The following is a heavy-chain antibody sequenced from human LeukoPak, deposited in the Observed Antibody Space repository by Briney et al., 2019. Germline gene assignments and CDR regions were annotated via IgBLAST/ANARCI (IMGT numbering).Heavy chain of an antibody. CDR2: INHSGST. CDR1: GGSFSGYY. V-gene: IGHV4-34*01. Sequence: KSSETLSLTCAVYGGSFSGYYWSWIRQPPGKELEWIGEINHSGSTNYNPSLKSRVTISVDTSKNQFSLNLSSVTAADTAVYYCARRIWYHDILTAYNIWGQGTPVTVSS. D-gene: IGHD3-9*01. J-gene: IGHJ4*02. CDR3: ARRIWYHDILTAYNI.